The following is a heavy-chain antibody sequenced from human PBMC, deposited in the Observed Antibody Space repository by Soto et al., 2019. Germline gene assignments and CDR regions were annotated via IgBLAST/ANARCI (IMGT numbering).Heavy chain of an antibody. J-gene: IGHJ4*02. CDR2: MNPNSGDT. CDR1: GYTFSDHD. Sequence: QVQLVQSGAEVKKPGASVKVSCKASGYTFSDHDINWVRQASGQGPEWLGWMNPNSGDTGYAQNFQDRATMTRDTSKITAYMELSSLRSEDTAVYYCARVGGNWNDDYFDHWGQGTLVPVSS. D-gene: IGHD1-1*01. CDR3: ARVGGNWNDDYFDH. V-gene: IGHV1-8*01.